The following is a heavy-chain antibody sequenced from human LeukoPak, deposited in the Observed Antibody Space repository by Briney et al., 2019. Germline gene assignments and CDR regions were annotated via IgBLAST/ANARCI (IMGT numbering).Heavy chain of an antibody. CDR1: GFTVSSNY. D-gene: IGHD2-2*01. CDR2: IYSDGRT. CDR3: ARSTWVVPAVAFFFDS. Sequence: GGSLRLSCAASGFTVSSNYMSWVRQAPGTGLEWVSVIYSDGRTYYADSVKGRFTISRDNSKNTLYLQVHSLRAEDSAVYYCARSTWVVPAVAFFFDSWGQGTLVTVSS. V-gene: IGHV3-53*01. J-gene: IGHJ4*02.